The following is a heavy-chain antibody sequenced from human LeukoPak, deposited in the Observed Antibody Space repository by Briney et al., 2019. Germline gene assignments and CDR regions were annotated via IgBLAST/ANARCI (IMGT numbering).Heavy chain of an antibody. CDR1: GFTFRNHW. V-gene: IGHV3-74*03. CDR2: ISSDGSST. CDR3: ARDQRVTGRPDIDY. D-gene: IGHD6-6*01. J-gene: IGHJ4*02. Sequence: GGSLRLSCAASGFTFRNHWMHWVRQTPGKGLVWVSRISSDGSSTTYADSVKGRFTISRDNAKNTLYLQMNNLRAEDTAVYYCARDQRVTGRPDIDYWGQGTLVIVSS.